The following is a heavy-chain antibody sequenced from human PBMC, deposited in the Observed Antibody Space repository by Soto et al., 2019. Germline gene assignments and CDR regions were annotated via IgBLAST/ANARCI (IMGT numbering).Heavy chain of an antibody. Sequence: ASVKVSCKASGYTFTSYGISWVRQAPGEGLEWMGWSSAYNGNTNYAQKLQGRVTMTTDTATSTAYMELRSLRSDDTAVYYCARFLGTDYDFWSVRPGDAFDIWG. CDR2: SSAYNGNT. V-gene: IGHV1-18*01. D-gene: IGHD3-3*01. J-gene: IGHJ3*02. CDR1: GYTFTSYG. CDR3: ARFLGTDYDFWSVRPGDAFDI.